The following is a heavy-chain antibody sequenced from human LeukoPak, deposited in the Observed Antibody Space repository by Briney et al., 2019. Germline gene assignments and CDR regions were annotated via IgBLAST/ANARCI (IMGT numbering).Heavy chain of an antibody. D-gene: IGHD3-16*01. J-gene: IGHJ4*02. CDR2: IKEDGSKT. CDR1: GFTFSNSW. V-gene: IGHV3-7*01. CDR3: VRDYVWGTSNSDY. Sequence: GGSLRLSCAASGFTFSNSWMSWVRQAPGKGLEWLTNIKEDGSKTYYVDSVKGRFIISGDNAKNSLYLQMNSLRAEDTAVYYCVRDYVWGTSNSDYWGQGTLVTVSS.